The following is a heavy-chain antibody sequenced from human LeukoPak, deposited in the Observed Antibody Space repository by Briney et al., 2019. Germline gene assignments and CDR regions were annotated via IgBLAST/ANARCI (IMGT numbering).Heavy chain of an antibody. CDR2: INPNSGGT. J-gene: IGHJ4*02. V-gene: IGHV1-2*02. Sequence: VSVKVSCKPSGYTFTDYYMYWVRHAPGQGLEWMGWINPNSGGTNYAQKFQGRVTMTRDTSISTAYMELSRLRSDDTAMYYCARDLYGGSFDYWGQGTLVTVSS. CDR1: GYTFTDYY. CDR3: ARDLYGGSFDY. D-gene: IGHD5-12*01.